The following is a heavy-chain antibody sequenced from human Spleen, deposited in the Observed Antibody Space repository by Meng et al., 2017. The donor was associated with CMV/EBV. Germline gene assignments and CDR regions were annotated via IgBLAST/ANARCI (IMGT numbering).Heavy chain of an antibody. V-gene: IGHV4-59*01. J-gene: IGHJ6*02. Sequence: GSLRLSCTVSGGSISSYYWSWIRQPPGKGLEWIGYIYYSGSTNYNPSLKSRVTISVDTSKNQFSLKLSSVTAADTAVYYCARDTQVGATSSYYYHGMDVWGQGTTVTVSS. CDR2: IYYSGST. CDR1: GGSISSYY. CDR3: ARDTQVGATSSYYYHGMDV. D-gene: IGHD1-26*01.